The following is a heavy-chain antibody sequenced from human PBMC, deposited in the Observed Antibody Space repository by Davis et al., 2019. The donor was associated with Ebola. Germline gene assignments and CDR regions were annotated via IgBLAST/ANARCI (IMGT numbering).Heavy chain of an antibody. J-gene: IGHJ4*02. V-gene: IGHV1-18*01. CDR2: INPHNGNT. D-gene: IGHD1-1*01. CDR1: GYTFTDYA. Sequence: ASVKVSCKASGYTFTDYAVNWVRQAPGQGLEWMGWINPHNGNTNYAQNVQGRVIMTSDTATTTAYMEVGSLRSDDTAVYYCARAQFPTTSDHWGQGTLVTVSS. CDR3: ARAQFPTTSDH.